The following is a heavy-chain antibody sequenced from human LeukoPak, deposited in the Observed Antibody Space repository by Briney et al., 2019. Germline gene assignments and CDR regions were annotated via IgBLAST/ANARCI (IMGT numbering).Heavy chain of an antibody. CDR1: GFTLSTYW. J-gene: IGHJ5*02. Sequence: GGSLRLSCAASGFTLSTYWMSWVRQAPGKGLEWVANIKPDGSEKYYVDSVKGRFTISRENAKNSLQLQMNSLRAEDTAVYYCARLRYFDGLLPGFDLWGQGTLVTVSS. CDR3: ARLRYFDGLLPGFDL. V-gene: IGHV3-7*04. CDR2: IKPDGSEK. D-gene: IGHD3-9*01.